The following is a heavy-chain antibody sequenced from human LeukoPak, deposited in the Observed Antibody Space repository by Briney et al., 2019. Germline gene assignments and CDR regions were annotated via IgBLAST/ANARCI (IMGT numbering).Heavy chain of an antibody. CDR1: GYTFTSYA. D-gene: IGHD3-10*01. V-gene: IGHV7-4-1*02. Sequence: GASVKVSCKASGYTFTSYAMNWVRQAPGQGLEWMGWINTNTGNPTYAQGFTGRFVFSLDTSVSTAYLQISSLKAEDTAVYYCARETLPGYYYGSGSLDDYWGQGTLVTVSS. CDR2: INTNTGNP. CDR3: ARETLPGYYYGSGSLDDY. J-gene: IGHJ4*02.